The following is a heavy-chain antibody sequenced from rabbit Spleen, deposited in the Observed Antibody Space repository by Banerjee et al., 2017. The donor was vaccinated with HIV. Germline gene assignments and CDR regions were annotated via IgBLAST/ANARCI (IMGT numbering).Heavy chain of an antibody. CDR3: VRGASDSGYYNL. Sequence: QEQLVESGGGLVTPGGSLTLTCKASGFDFSRTGVSWVRQAPGKGLEWTGYIVILFGTTYNAKWMNGRFTISSHNAQNTVFLQMASVTAADTAPYFCVRGASDSGYYNLWGPGSIVTVS. J-gene: IGHJ4*01. CDR1: GFDFSRTG. CDR2: IVILFGTT. D-gene: IGHD1-1*01. V-gene: IGHV1S47*01.